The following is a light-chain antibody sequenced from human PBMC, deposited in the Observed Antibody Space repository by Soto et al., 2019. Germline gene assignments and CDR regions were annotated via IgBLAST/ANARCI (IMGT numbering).Light chain of an antibody. Sequence: EIVLTQSPGTLSLSPWERATLSCRASQSVSSKYLAWYQQKPGQAPRVLMYGTSIRASGVPERFSGGGSGTDFTLTITRLEPDDFAVYYCQQYGSSLFTFGPGTKVDFK. CDR1: QSVSSKY. V-gene: IGKV3-20*01. J-gene: IGKJ3*01. CDR3: QQYGSSLFT. CDR2: GTS.